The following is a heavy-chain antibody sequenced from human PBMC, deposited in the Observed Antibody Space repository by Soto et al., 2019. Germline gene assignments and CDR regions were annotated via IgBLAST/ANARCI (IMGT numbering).Heavy chain of an antibody. V-gene: IGHV1-18*04. CDR1: GYTFNYYG. CDR3: ARDWSRYFDSSGLMWFY. J-gene: IGHJ4*02. D-gene: IGHD3-22*01. Sequence: ASVKVSCKASGYTFNYYGISWVRQAPGQGLEWVGWISAHNGDTKYAQNLQGRLTLTTDTSTSTAYMELTSLTSDDTAVYYCARDWSRYFDSSGLMWFYWGQGTLVTVSS. CDR2: ISAHNGDT.